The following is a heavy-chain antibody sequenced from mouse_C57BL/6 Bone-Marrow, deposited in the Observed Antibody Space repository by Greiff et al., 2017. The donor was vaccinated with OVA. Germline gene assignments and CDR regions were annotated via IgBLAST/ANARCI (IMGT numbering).Heavy chain of an antibody. CDR1: EYEFPSHD. Sequence: DVMLVESGGGLVQPGESLKLSCESNEYEFPSHDMSWVRKTPEKRLELVAAINSDGGSTYYPDTMGRRFIISRDNTKKTLYLQMSSLRSEDTALYYCARHRYDYDVGWYFDVWGTGTTVTVSS. D-gene: IGHD2-4*01. CDR2: INSDGGST. CDR3: ARHRYDYDVGWYFDV. V-gene: IGHV5-2*01. J-gene: IGHJ1*03.